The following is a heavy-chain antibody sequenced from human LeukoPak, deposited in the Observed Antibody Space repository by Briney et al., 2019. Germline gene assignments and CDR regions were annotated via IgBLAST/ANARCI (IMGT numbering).Heavy chain of an antibody. V-gene: IGHV4-59*12. CDR3: ARLYSSSPGDKYYYYYGMDV. J-gene: IGHJ6*02. CDR1: GGSISSYY. Sequence: SETLSLICTVSGGSISSYYWSWVRQPPGKGLEWIGYIYYSGSTNYNPSLKSRVTISVDTSKNQFSLKLSSVTAADTAVYYCARLYSSSPGDKYYYYYGMDVWGQGTTVTVSS. CDR2: IYYSGST. D-gene: IGHD6-6*01.